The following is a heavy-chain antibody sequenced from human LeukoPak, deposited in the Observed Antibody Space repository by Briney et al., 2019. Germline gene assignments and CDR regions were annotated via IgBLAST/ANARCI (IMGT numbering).Heavy chain of an antibody. CDR1: GYTFTSYY. CDR3: ARTLPRGDILTGYYPNNWFDP. Sequence: ASVTVSCTASGYTFTSYYMHWVRQAPGQGLEWMGIINPSGGSTSYAQKFQGRVTMTRDTSTSTVYMELSSLRSEDTAVYYCARTLPRGDILTGYYPNNWFDPWGQGTLVTVSS. D-gene: IGHD3-9*01. J-gene: IGHJ5*02. V-gene: IGHV1-46*01. CDR2: INPSGGST.